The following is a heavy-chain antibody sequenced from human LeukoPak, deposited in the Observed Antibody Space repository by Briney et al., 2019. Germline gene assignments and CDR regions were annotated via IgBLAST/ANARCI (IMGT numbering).Heavy chain of an antibody. D-gene: IGHD2-2*02. V-gene: IGHV3-23*01. CDR2: ISGSGGST. CDR1: GFTFSSYA. CDR3: AKDYLLYPRADAFDI. J-gene: IGHJ3*02. Sequence: GGSLRLSCAASGFTFSSYAMSWVRQAPGKGLEWVSAISGSGGSTYYADSVKGRFTISRDNSKNTLYLQMNSLRAEDTAVCYCAKDYLLYPRADAFDIWGQGTMVTVSS.